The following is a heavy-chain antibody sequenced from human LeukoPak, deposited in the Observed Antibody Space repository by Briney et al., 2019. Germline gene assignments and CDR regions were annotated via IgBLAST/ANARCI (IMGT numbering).Heavy chain of an antibody. J-gene: IGHJ4*02. CDR2: ISYDGSNK. CDR3: AKDHYYGSGSVGY. D-gene: IGHD3-10*01. V-gene: IGHV3-30*18. Sequence: PGGSLRLSCAASGFTFSSYGMHWVRQAPGKGLEWVAVISYDGSNKYYADSVKGRFTISRDTSKNTLYLQMNSLRAEDTAVYYCAKDHYYGSGSVGYWAQGTLVTVSS. CDR1: GFTFSSYG.